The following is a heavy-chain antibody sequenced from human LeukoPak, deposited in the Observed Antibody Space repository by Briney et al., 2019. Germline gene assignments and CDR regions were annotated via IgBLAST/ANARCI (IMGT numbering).Heavy chain of an antibody. CDR3: AKIAVAGNYYYYGMDV. Sequence: SQTLSLTCTVSGGSISSGSYYWSWIRQPAGKGLEWIGRIYPSGSTNYNPSLKSRVTISVDTSKNQFSLKLSSVTAADTAVYYCAKIAVAGNYYYYGMDVWGQGTTVTVSS. CDR2: IYPSGST. CDR1: GGSISSGSYY. J-gene: IGHJ6*02. D-gene: IGHD6-19*01. V-gene: IGHV4-61*02.